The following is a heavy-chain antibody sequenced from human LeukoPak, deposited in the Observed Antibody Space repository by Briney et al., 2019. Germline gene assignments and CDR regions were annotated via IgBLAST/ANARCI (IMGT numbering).Heavy chain of an antibody. Sequence: GGSLRLSCAASGFTFSDYYMSWIRQAPGKGLEWVSYISSSGSTIYYADSVKGRFAISRDNAKNSLYLQMNSLRAEDTALYYCARLRTTGTFDYWGQGTLVTVSS. CDR2: ISSSGSTI. V-gene: IGHV3-11*04. CDR3: ARLRTTGTFDY. J-gene: IGHJ4*02. D-gene: IGHD1-1*01. CDR1: GFTFSDYY.